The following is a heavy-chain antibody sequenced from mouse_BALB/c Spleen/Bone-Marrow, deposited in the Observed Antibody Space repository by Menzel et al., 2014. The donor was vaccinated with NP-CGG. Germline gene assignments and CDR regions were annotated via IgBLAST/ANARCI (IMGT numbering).Heavy chain of an antibody. CDR2: LNPDSSTI. J-gene: IGHJ3*01. Sequence: EVKLMESGGGLVQPGGSLKLSCAASGFDFSRYWLSWVRQAPGKGLEWIGELNPDSSTINYTPSLKDKSIISRDNAKNTLFXQMSKVRSEDTARYYWARLGYYGSYAYWGQATLVTVSA. CDR3: ARLGYYGSYAY. D-gene: IGHD1-1*01. V-gene: IGHV4-1*02. CDR1: GFDFSRYW.